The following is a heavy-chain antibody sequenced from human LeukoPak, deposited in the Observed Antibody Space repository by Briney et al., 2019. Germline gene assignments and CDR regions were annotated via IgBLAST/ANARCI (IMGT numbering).Heavy chain of an antibody. Sequence: SETLSLTCAVSDDSFSSHYWTWVRQPPGKGLEWIGYISYIGSTNYNPSLKSRVTISIDTSKNQFSLKLSSVTAADTAVYYCARDLVTVTKGFDIWGQGTMVSVSS. J-gene: IGHJ3*02. D-gene: IGHD4-17*01. CDR2: ISYIGST. CDR1: DDSFSSHY. CDR3: ARDLVTVTKGFDI. V-gene: IGHV4-59*11.